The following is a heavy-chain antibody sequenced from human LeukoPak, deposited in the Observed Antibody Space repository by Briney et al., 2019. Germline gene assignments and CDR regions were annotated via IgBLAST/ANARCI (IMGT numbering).Heavy chain of an antibody. V-gene: IGHV5-51*01. CDR3: ASTVTTRVPGRAPYYGMDV. CDR2: IYPGDSDT. J-gene: IGHJ6*02. D-gene: IGHD4-11*01. CDR1: GYSFTSYW. Sequence: GESLKISCKGSGYSFTSYWIGWVRQMPGKGLEWMGIIYPGDSDTRYSPSFQGQVTISADESISTAYLQWSSLKASDTAMYYCASTVTTRVPGRAPYYGMDVWGQGTTVTVSS.